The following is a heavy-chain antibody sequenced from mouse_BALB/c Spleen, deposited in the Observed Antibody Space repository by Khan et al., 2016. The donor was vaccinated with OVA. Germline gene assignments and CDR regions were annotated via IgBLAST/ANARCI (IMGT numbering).Heavy chain of an antibody. Sequence: QMQLEESGAELARPGASVRMSCKASGYTFTSYTMHWVKQRPGQGLEWIGYINPRSGYTNYTQNFKDKATLTADKSSSTAYMQLSSLTSEDSAVSYGARRTTGYAMDYWGQGTSVTVSS. CDR2: INPRSGYT. J-gene: IGHJ4*01. CDR3: ARRTTGYAMDY. V-gene: IGHV1-4*01. CDR1: GYTFTSYT. D-gene: IGHD6-1*01.